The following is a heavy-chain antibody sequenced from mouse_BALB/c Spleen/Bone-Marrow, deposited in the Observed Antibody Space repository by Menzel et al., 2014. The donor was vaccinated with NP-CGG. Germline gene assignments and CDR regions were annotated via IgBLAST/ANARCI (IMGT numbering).Heavy chain of an antibody. J-gene: IGHJ3*01. V-gene: IGHV14-3*02. CDR1: GFNIKDTY. CDR3: ARIYGYGKSIAY. Sequence: EVKLQESGAELVKPGASVKLSCTVSGFNIKDTYMHWVKQRPEQGLEWIGRIDPANGNTKYDPKFQGKATITADTASNTAYLQLSSLTSEDTAVYYCARIYGYGKSIAYWFQGTLVTVSA. D-gene: IGHD2-2*01. CDR2: IDPANGNT.